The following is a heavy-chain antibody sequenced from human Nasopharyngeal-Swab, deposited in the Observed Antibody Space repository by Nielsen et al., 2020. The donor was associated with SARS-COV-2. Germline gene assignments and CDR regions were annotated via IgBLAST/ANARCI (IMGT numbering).Heavy chain of an antibody. CDR1: GFTFSSYA. D-gene: IGHD5-24*01. CDR2: ISGSGGST. Sequence: GGSLRLSCAASGFTFSSYAMSWVRQAPGKGLEWVSAISGSGGSTYCADSVKGRFTISRDNSKNTLYLQMNSLRAEDTAVYYCAKSKGMADAFDIWGQGTMVTVSS. J-gene: IGHJ3*02. V-gene: IGHV3-23*01. CDR3: AKSKGMADAFDI.